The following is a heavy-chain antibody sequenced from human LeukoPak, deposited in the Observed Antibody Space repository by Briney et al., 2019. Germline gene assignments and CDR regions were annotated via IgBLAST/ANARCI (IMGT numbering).Heavy chain of an antibody. D-gene: IGHD6-13*01. Sequence: SETLSLTCSLSGGSISRTTYYWGWIRQTPGKELEWIGTIYYTGGTYYNPSLKSRVTISIDRSTNQFSLKLSSVTAADTALYFCARADSSCWYYFDYWGQGTLVTVSS. CDR2: IYYTGGT. CDR1: GGSISRTTYY. V-gene: IGHV4-39*07. J-gene: IGHJ4*02. CDR3: ARADSSCWYYFDY.